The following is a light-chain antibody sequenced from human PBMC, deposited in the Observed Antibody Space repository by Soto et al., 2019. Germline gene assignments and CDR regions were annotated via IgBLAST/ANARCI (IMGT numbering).Light chain of an antibody. CDR2: WAS. Sequence: DIVMTQSPDSLAVSLGERATINCKSSQSVLYSSNNKNYLAGYQQKPGQPPKLLIYWASTRESGVPDRFSGSGSGKDFTLTISSLQAEDVAVDHCQQYYSTPHTFGGGPKVEIK. J-gene: IGKJ4*01. CDR3: QQYYSTPHT. CDR1: QSVLYSSNNKNY. V-gene: IGKV4-1*01.